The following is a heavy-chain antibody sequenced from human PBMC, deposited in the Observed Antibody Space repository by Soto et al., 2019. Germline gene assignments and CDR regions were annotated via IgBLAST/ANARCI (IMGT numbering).Heavy chain of an antibody. J-gene: IGHJ4*02. V-gene: IGHV1-2*02. CDR1: GYTFTDYY. Sequence: QVQLVQSGAEVKKPGASVKVSCKASGYTFTDYYMHWVRQAPGQGLEWMGWINPNSGDTRYGQHLQGRVAMTRDTSDSTVYMDLNSLRSDDTAMYYCTRASTVAGGLSNSLPNDYWGQGTLVTVSS. CDR2: INPNSGDT. CDR3: TRASTVAGGLSNSLPNDY. D-gene: IGHD6-19*01.